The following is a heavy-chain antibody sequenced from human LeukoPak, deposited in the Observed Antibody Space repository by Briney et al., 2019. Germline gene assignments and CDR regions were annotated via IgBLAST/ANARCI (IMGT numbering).Heavy chain of an antibody. CDR3: ARDSETTGYFDY. V-gene: IGHV1-2*02. CDR1: GYTFTGYY. Sequence: ASVKVSCKASGYTFTGYYMHWVRQAPGQGLEWMGWINPNSGGTNYAQKFQGRVTMTRDTSISTAYMELSRLRSDDTAVYYCARDSETTGYFDYWGQGTLVTVSS. CDR2: INPNSGGT. J-gene: IGHJ4*02. D-gene: IGHD4-17*01.